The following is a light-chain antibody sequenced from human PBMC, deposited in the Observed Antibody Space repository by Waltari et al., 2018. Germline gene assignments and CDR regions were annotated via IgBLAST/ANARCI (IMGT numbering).Light chain of an antibody. Sequence: QSALTQPASVSGSPGQSITMFCTGTRSDIVPYNHVSGYQQHPGKAPKLMIYDVSNRPSGVSNRFSGSKSGITASLTISGLRAEDEADYYCSSYSDSSTLVVFGGGTKLTVL. CDR3: SSYSDSSTLVV. V-gene: IGLV2-14*03. CDR1: RSDIVPYNH. CDR2: DVS. J-gene: IGLJ3*02.